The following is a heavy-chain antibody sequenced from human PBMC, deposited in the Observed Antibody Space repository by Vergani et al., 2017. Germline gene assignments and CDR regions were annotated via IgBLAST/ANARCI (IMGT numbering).Heavy chain of an antibody. Sequence: QVQLQESGPGLVQPSETLSLTCTVSGGSVSSGSYYWSWIRQPPGKGLEWIGYIYYSGSTNYNPSLKSRVTISVDTSKNQFSLKLSSVTAADTAVYYCARAVGITVTTAPFDYWGQGTLVTVSS. CDR3: ARAVGITVTTAPFDY. D-gene: IGHD1-7*01. J-gene: IGHJ4*02. V-gene: IGHV4-61*01. CDR2: IYYSGST. CDR1: GGSVSSGSYY.